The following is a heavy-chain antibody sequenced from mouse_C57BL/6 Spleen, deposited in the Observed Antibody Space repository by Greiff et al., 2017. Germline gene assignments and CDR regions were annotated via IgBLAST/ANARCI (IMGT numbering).Heavy chain of an antibody. Sequence: VQLQQSGPELVKPGASVKISCKASGYAFSSSWMNWVKQRPGKGLEWIGRIYPGDGDTNYNGKFKGKATLTADKSSRTAYMQLSSLTSEDSAVYVCALLPWVYFDYWGQGTTLTVSS. CDR1: GYAFSSSW. CDR2: IYPGDGDT. D-gene: IGHD2-1*01. J-gene: IGHJ2*01. CDR3: ALLPWVYFDY. V-gene: IGHV1-82*01.